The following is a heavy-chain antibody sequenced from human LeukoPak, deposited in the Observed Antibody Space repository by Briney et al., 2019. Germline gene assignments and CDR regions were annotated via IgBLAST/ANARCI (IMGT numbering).Heavy chain of an antibody. CDR1: GFTFSGSA. J-gene: IGHJ4*02. V-gene: IGHV3-73*01. Sequence: GGSLRLSCAASGFTFSGSAMHWVRQASGKGLEWLGRIRSKPNSYATAYAASVKGRFTLSRDDSKNTAYLQTDSLKIEDTAVYYCSSHCSSTNCYLFYWGQGTLVTVSS. D-gene: IGHD2-2*01. CDR2: IRSKPNSYAT. CDR3: SSHCSSTNCYLFY.